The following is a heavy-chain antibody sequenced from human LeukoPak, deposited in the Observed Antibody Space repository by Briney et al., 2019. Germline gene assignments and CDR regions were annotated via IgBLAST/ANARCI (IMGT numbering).Heavy chain of an antibody. J-gene: IGHJ4*02. CDR1: GFTFSSYG. Sequence: GGSLRLSCAASGFTFSSYGMHWVRQAPGKGLEWVAVISYDGSNKYYADSVKGRFTISRDNSKNTLYLQMNSLRAEDTAVYYCAKDGGYYYDSSGYYLESVWGQGTLVTVSS. V-gene: IGHV3-30*18. CDR2: ISYDGSNK. D-gene: IGHD3-22*01. CDR3: AKDGGYYYDSSGYYLESV.